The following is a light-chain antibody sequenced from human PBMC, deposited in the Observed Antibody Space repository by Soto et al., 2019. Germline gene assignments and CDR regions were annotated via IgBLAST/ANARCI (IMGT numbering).Light chain of an antibody. CDR3: QQYGNPPQT. CDR1: QTVLSSY. Sequence: EIVLTQSPGTLSLSPGEPVTLSCRASQTVLSSYVAWYQQKPGQAPRLLIYGASSRATGIPDRFSGSGSGTDFTLTISRLESEDVGVFYCQQYGNPPQTFGQGTRVEVK. J-gene: IGKJ1*01. CDR2: GAS. V-gene: IGKV3-20*01.